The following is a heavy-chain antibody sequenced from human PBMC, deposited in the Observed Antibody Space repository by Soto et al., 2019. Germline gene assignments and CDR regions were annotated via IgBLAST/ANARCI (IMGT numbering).Heavy chain of an antibody. CDR3: ARETYYDILTGYRYYYGMDV. V-gene: IGHV4-39*01. CDR1: GGSISSSSYY. J-gene: IGHJ6*02. Sequence: SETLSLTCTVPGGSISSSSYYWGWIRQPPGKGLEWIGSIYYSGSTYYNPSLKSRVTISVDTSKNQFSLKLSSVTAADTAVYYCARETYYDILTGYRYYYGMDVWGQGTTVT. D-gene: IGHD3-9*01. CDR2: IYYSGST.